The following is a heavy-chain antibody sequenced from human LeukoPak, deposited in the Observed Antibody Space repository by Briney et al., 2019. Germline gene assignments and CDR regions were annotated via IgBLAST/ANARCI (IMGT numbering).Heavy chain of an antibody. CDR1: GGSISSYY. J-gene: IGHJ3*02. CDR3: ARDRSIVGATSAFDI. V-gene: IGHV4-59*01. Sequence: SETLFLTCTVPGGSISSYYWSWIRQPPGKGLERIGYIYYSGSTNYNPPLKSRVTISVDTSKNQFSLKLSSVTAADTAVYYCARDRSIVGATSAFDIWGQGTMVTVSS. CDR2: IYYSGST. D-gene: IGHD1-26*01.